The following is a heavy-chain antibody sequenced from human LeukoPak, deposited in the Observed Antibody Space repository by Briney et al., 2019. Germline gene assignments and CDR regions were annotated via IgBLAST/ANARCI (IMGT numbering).Heavy chain of an antibody. V-gene: IGHV1-2*02. Sequence: ASVKVSCKASGYTFTGYYMHWVRQAPGQGLEWMGWINPNSGGTNYAQKFQGRVTMTRDTSISTAYMELSRLRSDDTAVYYCARVRIGGGRFHAFDIWSQGTMVTVSS. D-gene: IGHD1-26*01. CDR2: INPNSGGT. J-gene: IGHJ3*02. CDR3: ARVRIGGGRFHAFDI. CDR1: GYTFTGYY.